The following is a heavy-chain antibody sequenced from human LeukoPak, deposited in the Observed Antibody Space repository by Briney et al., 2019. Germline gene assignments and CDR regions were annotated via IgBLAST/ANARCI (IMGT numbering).Heavy chain of an antibody. J-gene: IGHJ6*02. V-gene: IGHV4-30-2*01. Sequence: SETLSLTCAVSGGSISSGGYSWRWLRQPPGKGLERIAYIYHSGTTYYHPSLKSRVTNTVDRSKNQFSLKLSSVTAADTAVYYCARSMGTRPYGMDVWGQGTTVTVSS. CDR1: GGSISSGGYS. CDR2: IYHSGTT. CDR3: ARSMGTRPYGMDV. D-gene: IGHD4-17*01.